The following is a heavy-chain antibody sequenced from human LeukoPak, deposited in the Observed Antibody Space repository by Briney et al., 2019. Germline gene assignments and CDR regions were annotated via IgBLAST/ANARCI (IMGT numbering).Heavy chain of an antibody. D-gene: IGHD2-2*01. CDR2: TYYSGST. CDR1: GGSISSSSYY. J-gene: IGHJ6*02. CDR3: ARLRCSSTSCYFYYYYYGMDV. Sequence: SETLSLTCTVSGGSISSSSYYWGWIRQPPGKGLEWIGSTYYSGSTYYNPSLKSRVTISVDTSKNQFSLKLSSVTAADTAVYYCARLRCSSTSCYFYYYYYGMDVWGQGTTVTVSS. V-gene: IGHV4-39*01.